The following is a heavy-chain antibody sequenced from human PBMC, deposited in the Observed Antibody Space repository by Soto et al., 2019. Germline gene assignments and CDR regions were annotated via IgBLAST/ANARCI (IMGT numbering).Heavy chain of an antibody. V-gene: IGHV4-31*03. CDR3: ARATNIPGFFQH. J-gene: IGHJ1*01. Sequence: SETLSLTCTVSGGSISSGGYYWSWIRQHPGKGLEWIGYIYYSGSTYYNPSLKNRVTISVDTSKNQFSLKLSSVTAADTAVYYCARATNIPGFFQHWGQGTLVTVSS. CDR1: GGSISSGGYY. CDR2: IYYSGST.